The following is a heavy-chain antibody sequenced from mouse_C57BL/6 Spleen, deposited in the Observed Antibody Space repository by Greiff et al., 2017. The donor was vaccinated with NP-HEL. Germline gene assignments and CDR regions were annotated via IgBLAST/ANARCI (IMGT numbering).Heavy chain of an antibody. CDR2: ISDGGSYT. D-gene: IGHD3-2*02. CDR1: GFTFSSYA. CDR3: ASLIDSSGLSFDY. Sequence: EVMLVESGGGLVKPGGSLKLSCAASGFTFSSYAMSWVRQTPEKRLEWVATISDGGSYTYYPDNVKGRFTISRDNAKNNLYLQMSHLKSEDTAMYYCASLIDSSGLSFDYWGQGTTLTVSS. V-gene: IGHV5-4*03. J-gene: IGHJ2*01.